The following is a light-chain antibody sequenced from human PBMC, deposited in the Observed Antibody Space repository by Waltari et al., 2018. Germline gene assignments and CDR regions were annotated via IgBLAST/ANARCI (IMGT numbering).Light chain of an antibody. CDR1: QSVSSNF. CDR3: QQDYNFHGA. Sequence: EIVMTQSPATLSLSPGERATLSCRASQSVSSNFLSWYQQNPGQAPRLLIYGASTRATGIPARFSGSGSGTDFTLTISSLQPEDFAVYYCQQDYNFHGAFGQGTKVEI. CDR2: GAS. J-gene: IGKJ1*01. V-gene: IGKV3D-7*01.